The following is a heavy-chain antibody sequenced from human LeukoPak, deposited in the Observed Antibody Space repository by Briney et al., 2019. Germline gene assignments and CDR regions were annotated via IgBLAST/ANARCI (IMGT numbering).Heavy chain of an antibody. V-gene: IGHV3-15*01. J-gene: IGHJ4*02. Sequence: GGSHRLSCAASGFTFSKAYMSGFLQAPRKGLEWLCRSKTNADGATTDYASPVKGRFTISRDDSKNTLYLQMNSLKTEDTGVYYCATLTKWELARLDYWGQGILVTVSS. D-gene: IGHD1-26*01. CDR2: SKTNADGATT. CDR1: GFTFSKAY. CDR3: ATLTKWELARLDY.